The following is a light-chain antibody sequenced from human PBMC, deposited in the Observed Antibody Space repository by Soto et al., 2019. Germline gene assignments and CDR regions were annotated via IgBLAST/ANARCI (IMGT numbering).Light chain of an antibody. CDR1: RSNIGSSI. CDR2: MNN. V-gene: IGLV1-47*01. CDR3: VAWDDNLRARV. Sequence: QSVLTQPPLLSGTPGQTVTISCFGSRSNIGSSIVHWYQQLPGTAPKHLIYMNNQRPSGVPDRFSGSKSGTSASLVISGLRSEDEADYYCVAWDDNLRARVFGGGIKLTVL. J-gene: IGLJ3*02.